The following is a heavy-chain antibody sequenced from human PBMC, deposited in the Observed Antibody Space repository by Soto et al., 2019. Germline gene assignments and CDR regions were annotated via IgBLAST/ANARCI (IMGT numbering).Heavy chain of an antibody. V-gene: IGHV1-18*01. D-gene: IGHD3-3*01. CDR2: ISAYNGNT. J-gene: IGHJ4*02. CDR1: GYTFTSYG. CDR3: ARQNYDFWSAPAGYFDY. Sequence: ASVKVSCKASGYTFTSYGISWVRQAPGQGLEWMGWISAYNGNTNYAQKLQGRVTMTTDTSTSTAYMELRSLRSDDTAVYYCARQNYDFWSAPAGYFDYWGQGTLVTVSS.